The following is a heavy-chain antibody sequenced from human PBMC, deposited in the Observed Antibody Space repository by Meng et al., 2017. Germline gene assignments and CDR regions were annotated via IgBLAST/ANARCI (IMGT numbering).Heavy chain of an antibody. CDR1: GGSFSGYY. CDR3: ARGGPIWFGEFLYYFDY. V-gene: IGHV4-34*01. D-gene: IGHD3-10*01. Sequence: SETLSLTCAVYGGSFSGYYWSWIRQPPGKGLEWIGEINHSGSTNYNPSLKSRVTISVDTSKNQFSLKLSSVTAADTAVYYCARGGPIWFGEFLYYFDYWGQGTLVTVSS. J-gene: IGHJ4*02. CDR2: INHSGST.